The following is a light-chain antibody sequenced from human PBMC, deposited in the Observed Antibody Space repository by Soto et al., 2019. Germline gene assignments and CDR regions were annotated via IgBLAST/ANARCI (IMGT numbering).Light chain of an antibody. V-gene: IGLV4-69*01. CDR1: SRHSNFA. CDR3: QTWGTGIWV. Sequence: QPVLTQSPSASASLGASVKLTCTLSSRHSNFAIAWHQQQPEKGPRFLVKVNSDGSQKKGDGIADRFSGSSSGAERYLTISSLQSEDEADYYCQTWGTGIWVFGGGTKLTVL. CDR2: VNSDGSQ. J-gene: IGLJ3*02.